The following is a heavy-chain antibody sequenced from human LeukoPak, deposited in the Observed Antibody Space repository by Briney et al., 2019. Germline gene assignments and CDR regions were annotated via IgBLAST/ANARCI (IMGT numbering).Heavy chain of an antibody. V-gene: IGHV4-59*12. CDR3: ARSPTMVRGVIILGGIFDY. CDR2: IYYSGST. D-gene: IGHD3-10*01. CDR1: GGSISSYY. J-gene: IGHJ4*02. Sequence: KSSETLSLTCTVSGGSISSYYWSWIRQPPGKGLEWIGYIYYSGSTNYNPSLKSRVTMSVDTSKNQFSLKLSSVTAADTAVYYCARSPTMVRGVIILGGIFDYWGQGTLVTVSS.